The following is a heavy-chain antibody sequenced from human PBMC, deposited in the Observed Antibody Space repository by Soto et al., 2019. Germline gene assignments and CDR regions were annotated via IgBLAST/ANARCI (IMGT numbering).Heavy chain of an antibody. CDR2: IWYDGSNK. CDR3: ARAIAVAGPRDYFDY. CDR1: GFTFSSYG. D-gene: IGHD6-19*01. J-gene: IGHJ4*02. V-gene: IGHV3-33*01. Sequence: QVQLVESGGGVVQPGRTLRLSCAASGFTFSSYGMHWVRQAPGKGLEWVAVIWYDGSNKYYADSVKGRFTISRDNSKNALYLQMSSLSAEDTAVYYCARAIAVAGPRDYFDYWGQGTLVTVSS.